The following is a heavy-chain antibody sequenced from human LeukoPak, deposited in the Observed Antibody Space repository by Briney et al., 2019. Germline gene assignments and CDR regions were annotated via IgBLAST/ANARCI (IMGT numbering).Heavy chain of an antibody. CDR2: ISSSSSYI. J-gene: IGHJ3*02. CDR3: ASKEWELFTWHAFDI. CDR1: GFTFSSYS. Sequence: PGGSLRLSCAASGFTFSSYSMNWVRQAPGKGLEWVSSISSSSSYIYYADSVKGRFTISRDNAKNSLYLQMNSLRAEDTAVYYCASKEWELFTWHAFDIWGQGTMVTVSS. V-gene: IGHV3-21*01. D-gene: IGHD1-26*01.